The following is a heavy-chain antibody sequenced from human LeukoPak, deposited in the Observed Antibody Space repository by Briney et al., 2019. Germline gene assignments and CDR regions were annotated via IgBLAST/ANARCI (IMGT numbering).Heavy chain of an antibody. CDR2: IYYSGST. CDR1: GGSISSYY. J-gene: IGHJ6*02. CDR3: ARDSSRYGAYYYGMDV. V-gene: IGHV4-59*01. D-gene: IGHD4/OR15-4a*01. Sequence: SETLSLTCSVSGGSISSYYWSWIRQPPGKGLEWIGYIYYSGSTNYNPSLKSRVTISIDTSKNQISLKLSSVTAADTAVYYCARDSSRYGAYYYGMDVWGQGTTVTVSS.